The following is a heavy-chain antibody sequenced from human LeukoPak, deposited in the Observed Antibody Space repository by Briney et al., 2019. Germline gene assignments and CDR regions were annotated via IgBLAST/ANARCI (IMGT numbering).Heavy chain of an antibody. J-gene: IGHJ4*02. Sequence: GGSLRLSCVVSGFPFSSFYMSWVRQAPGKGLEWVANIKQDGSEKYYVDSVKGRFTISRDNAKNSLYLQMNSLRVEDTAVYYCAQLSGNDYWGQGTLVTASS. CDR2: IKQDGSEK. CDR1: GFPFSSFY. D-gene: IGHD1-14*01. V-gene: IGHV3-7*01. CDR3: AQLSGNDY.